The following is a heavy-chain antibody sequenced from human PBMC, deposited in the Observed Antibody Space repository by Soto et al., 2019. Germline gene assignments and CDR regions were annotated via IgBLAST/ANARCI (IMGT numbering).Heavy chain of an antibody. CDR2: IKSKTDGGTT. CDR3: TTDRYTAMVGWVDD. J-gene: IGHJ4*02. CDR1: GFTFSNAW. Sequence: GGSLRLSCAASGFTFSNAWMNWVRQAPGKGLEWVGRIKSKTDGGTTDYAAPVKGRFTISRDDSKNTLYLQMNSLKTEDTAVYYCTTDRYTAMVGWVDDWGQGTLVTVSS. D-gene: IGHD5-18*01. V-gene: IGHV3-15*07.